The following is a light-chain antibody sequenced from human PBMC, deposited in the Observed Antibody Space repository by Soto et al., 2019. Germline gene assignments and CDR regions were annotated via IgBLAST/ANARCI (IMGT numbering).Light chain of an antibody. V-gene: IGKV3-20*01. Sequence: EIVLTQSPGTLSLSPGERATLSCRASQSISSTYLAWYRQKPGQAPRLLIYAASSRATGIPDRFSGSGSGTDFTLTISRLEPEDFAVYYCQQYYASSWTFCQGTRVEIK. CDR3: QQYYASSWT. J-gene: IGKJ1*01. CDR1: QSISSTY. CDR2: AAS.